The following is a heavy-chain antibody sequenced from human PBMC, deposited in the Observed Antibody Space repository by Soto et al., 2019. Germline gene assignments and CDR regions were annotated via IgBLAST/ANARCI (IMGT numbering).Heavy chain of an antibody. Sequence: EVQLVESGGDLVQPGGSLRLSCAASGFSISTFWMHWVRQAPGKGLVWVSRINPEETTTTYADSVRGRFTISRDNAKNTLYLQMNSLRADDTAVYYCARGGLEPVDYWGQGTLVTVFS. V-gene: IGHV3-74*01. CDR3: ARGGLEPVDY. CDR2: INPEETTT. CDR1: GFSISTFW. J-gene: IGHJ4*02. D-gene: IGHD2-2*01.